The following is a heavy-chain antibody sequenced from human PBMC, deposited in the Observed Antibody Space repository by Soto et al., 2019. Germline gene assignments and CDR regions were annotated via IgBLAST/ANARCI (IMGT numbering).Heavy chain of an antibody. J-gene: IGHJ3*02. CDR3: TTEGYDFWSGRGFDGAFDI. Sequence: GGSLRLSCAASGFTFSNAWMNWVRQAPGKGLEWVGRIKSKTDGGTTDYAAPVKGRFTISRDDSKNTLYLQMNSLKTEDTAVYYCTTEGYDFWSGRGFDGAFDIWGQGTMVTVSS. V-gene: IGHV3-15*07. D-gene: IGHD3-3*01. CDR2: IKSKTDGGTT. CDR1: GFTFSNAW.